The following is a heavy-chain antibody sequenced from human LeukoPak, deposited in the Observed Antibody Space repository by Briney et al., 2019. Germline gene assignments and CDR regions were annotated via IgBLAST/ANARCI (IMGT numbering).Heavy chain of an antibody. J-gene: IGHJ6*02. CDR2: IYSGGST. V-gene: IGHV3-53*01. Sequence: GGSLRLSCAASGFTVSSNYMSWVRQAPGKGLEWVPVIYSGGSTYYADSVKGRFTIARDNSKITLYLQMNSLRAEDTAVYYCAKDRADYGDYPRGMDVWGQGTTVTVSS. CDR3: AKDRADYGDYPRGMDV. CDR1: GFTVSSNY. D-gene: IGHD4-17*01.